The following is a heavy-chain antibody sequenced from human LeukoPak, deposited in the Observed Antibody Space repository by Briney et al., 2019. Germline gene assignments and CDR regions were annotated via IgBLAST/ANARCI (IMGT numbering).Heavy chain of an antibody. Sequence: GGSLRLSCAASGFTVSSNYMSWVRQAPGKGLEWVSVIYSGGSTYYADSVKGRFTISRDNSKNTLYLQMNSLRAEDTAVYYCASGSIAARDYYGMDVWGQGTTVTVSS. V-gene: IGHV3-53*01. CDR3: ASGSIAARDYYGMDV. CDR1: GFTVSSNY. CDR2: IYSGGST. J-gene: IGHJ6*02. D-gene: IGHD6-6*01.